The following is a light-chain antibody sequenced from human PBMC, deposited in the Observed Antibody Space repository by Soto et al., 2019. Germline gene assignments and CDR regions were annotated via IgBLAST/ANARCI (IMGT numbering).Light chain of an antibody. CDR1: QSVSSN. Sequence: EIVMTQSPATLSVSPGERATLSCRASQSVSSNLAWYQQKPGQAPRLLIYGASTRATGIPARFSGSGSGTEFTLTISSLQSEDFAVYYCQQYNDWPFTFGGGTMVDI. V-gene: IGKV3-15*01. CDR3: QQYNDWPFT. CDR2: GAS. J-gene: IGKJ4*01.